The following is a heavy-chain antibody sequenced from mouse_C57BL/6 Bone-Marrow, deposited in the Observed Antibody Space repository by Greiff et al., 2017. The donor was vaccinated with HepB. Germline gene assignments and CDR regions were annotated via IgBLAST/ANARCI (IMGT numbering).Heavy chain of an antibody. V-gene: IGHV1-69*01. J-gene: IGHJ3*01. CDR2: IDPSDSYT. CDR3: ARGLTSTY. Sequence: QVQLQQSGAELMKPGASVKLSCKATGYTFTGYWIEWVKQRPGHGLEWIGEIDPSDSYTNYNQKFKGKSTLTVDKSSSTAYMQLSSLTSEDSAVYYCARGLTSTYWGQGTLVTVSA. CDR1: GYTFTGYW. D-gene: IGHD3-1*01.